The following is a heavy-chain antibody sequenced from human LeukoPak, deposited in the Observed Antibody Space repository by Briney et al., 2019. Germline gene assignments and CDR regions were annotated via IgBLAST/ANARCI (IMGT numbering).Heavy chain of an antibody. D-gene: IGHD5-12*01. V-gene: IGHV3-30-3*01. CDR3: ARVPPNSGYDTAVDY. CDR2: ISYDGSNK. CDR1: GFTFSSYA. Sequence: GRSLRLSCAASGFTFSSYAMHWVRQAPGKGLEWVAVISYDGSNKYYADSVKGRFTISRDNSKDTLYLQMNSLRAEDTAVYYCARVPPNSGYDTAVDYWGQGTLVTVSS. J-gene: IGHJ4*02.